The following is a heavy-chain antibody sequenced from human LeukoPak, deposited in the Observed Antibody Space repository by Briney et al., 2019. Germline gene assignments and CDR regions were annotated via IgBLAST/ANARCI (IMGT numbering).Heavy chain of an antibody. CDR1: GYSFTSYW. D-gene: IGHD3-9*01. V-gene: IGHV5-51*01. Sequence: GESLKISCKGSGYSFTSYWIGWVRPMPGKGLEWMGIIYPGGSDTRYSPSFQGQVTISADKSISTAYLQWSSLKASDTAMYYCARHYDILTGYYDNWFDPWGQGTLVTVSS. CDR3: ARHYDILTGYYDNWFDP. CDR2: IYPGGSDT. J-gene: IGHJ5*02.